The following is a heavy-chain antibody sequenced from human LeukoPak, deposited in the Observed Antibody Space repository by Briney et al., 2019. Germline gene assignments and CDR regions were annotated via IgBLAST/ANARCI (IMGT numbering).Heavy chain of an antibody. Sequence: QPGRSLRLSCAASGFTFSSYGMHWVRQAPGKGPEWVAVISYDGSNKYYADSVKGRFTISRDNSKNTLYLQMNSLRAEDTAVYYCAKGLKERITIFGVVSRRYNWFDPWGQGTLVTVSS. D-gene: IGHD3-3*01. CDR2: ISYDGSNK. V-gene: IGHV3-30*18. J-gene: IGHJ5*02. CDR1: GFTFSSYG. CDR3: AKGLKERITIFGVVSRRYNWFDP.